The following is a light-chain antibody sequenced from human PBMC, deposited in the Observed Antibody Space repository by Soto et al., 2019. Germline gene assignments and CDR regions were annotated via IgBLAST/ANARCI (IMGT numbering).Light chain of an antibody. Sequence: DVQLTQSPCFLFASVGDRVTITCRASQGISSNLAWYQQKPGKAPKLLIYAASTLQSGVPSRFSDSGSGTEFTLTFSVLQPEDFATYYCQQFNRYPITFGQGTRLEIK. CDR1: QGISSN. CDR2: AAS. V-gene: IGKV1-9*01. CDR3: QQFNRYPIT. J-gene: IGKJ5*01.